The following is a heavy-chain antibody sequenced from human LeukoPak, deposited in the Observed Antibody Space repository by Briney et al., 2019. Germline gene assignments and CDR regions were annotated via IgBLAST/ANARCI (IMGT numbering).Heavy chain of an antibody. J-gene: IGHJ4*02. D-gene: IGHD5-12*01. CDR3: ARVYFNSGYVLFDY. CDR2: ISSSSSYI. CDR1: GFTFSSYS. Sequence: PGGSLRLSCAASGFTFSSYSMNWVRQAPGKGLEWVSSISSSSSYIYYADSVKGRFTISRDNAKNSLYLQMNSLRAEDTAVYYCARVYFNSGYVLFDYWGQGTLVTVSS. V-gene: IGHV3-21*01.